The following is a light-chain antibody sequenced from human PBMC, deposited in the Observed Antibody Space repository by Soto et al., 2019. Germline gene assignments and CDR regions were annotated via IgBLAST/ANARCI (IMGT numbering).Light chain of an antibody. V-gene: IGKV1-39*01. CDR2: AAS. CDR1: QSTSSY. CDR3: QQSYSTSIT. J-gene: IGKJ5*01. Sequence: IQKTQSPSSRSASVGDRVTITCRASQSTSSYLNWYQQKPGKAPKLLIYAASSLHSGVPSRFSGSGSGTDFTLTISSLQPEDFATYYCQQSYSTSITFGQGTRLEIK.